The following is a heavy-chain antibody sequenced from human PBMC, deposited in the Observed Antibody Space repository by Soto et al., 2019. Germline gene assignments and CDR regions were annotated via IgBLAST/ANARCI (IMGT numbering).Heavy chain of an antibody. D-gene: IGHD2-2*01. V-gene: IGHV3-33*01. CDR2: IWYDGSKR. CDR1: GFTISDYG. Sequence: QLHLEESGGGVVQPGRSLRLSCAASGFTISDYGMHWVRQTPGQGLEWLSVIWYDGSKRYYAESVKGRFTISRDVSNNTVYLQMNTLRPDDTAIYYCAGAPAEGWFDPWGRGTLVTVSS. J-gene: IGHJ5*02. CDR3: AGAPAEGWFDP.